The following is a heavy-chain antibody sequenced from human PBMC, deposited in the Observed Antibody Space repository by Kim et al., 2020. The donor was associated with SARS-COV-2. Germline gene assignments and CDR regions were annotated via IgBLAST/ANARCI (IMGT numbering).Heavy chain of an antibody. V-gene: IGHV3-30-3*01. CDR3: ARGYSTSSDFDY. Sequence: GGSLRLSCVASGFTFNNYAMYWVRQAPGKGLEWVSFISFGGSDKYYADSVKGRFTISRDNSQDTLYLQMNSLRIEDTAVYYCARGYSTSSDFDYWGQGTL. CDR1: GFTFNNYA. J-gene: IGHJ4*02. CDR2: ISFGGSDK. D-gene: IGHD6-13*01.